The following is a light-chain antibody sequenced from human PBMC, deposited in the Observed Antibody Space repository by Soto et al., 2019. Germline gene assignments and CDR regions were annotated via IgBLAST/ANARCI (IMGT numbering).Light chain of an antibody. CDR1: QSVGSN. CDR3: QQYNNWPYT. CDR2: DAS. V-gene: IGKV3-15*01. J-gene: IGKJ2*01. Sequence: EIVLTHSPATLSVSPGKRATLSCRASQSVGSNLAWYQQRPGQPPRLLIYDASTRATDIPARFSGGGSGTEFTLTISSLQSEDFAVYYCQQYNNWPYTFGQGTMLQIK.